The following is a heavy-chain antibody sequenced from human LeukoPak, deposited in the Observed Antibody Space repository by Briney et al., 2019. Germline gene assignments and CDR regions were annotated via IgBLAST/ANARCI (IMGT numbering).Heavy chain of an antibody. Sequence: SVKVSCKASGYTFTSYGISWVRQAPGQGLEWMGRIIPILGIANYAQKFQGRVTITADKSTSTAYMELSSLRSEDTAVYYCARLSPSSGWYSPKNPGYYGMDVWGQGTTVTVSS. V-gene: IGHV1-69*04. CDR2: IIPILGIA. CDR3: ARLSPSSGWYSPKNPGYYGMDV. J-gene: IGHJ6*02. CDR1: GYTFTSYG. D-gene: IGHD6-19*01.